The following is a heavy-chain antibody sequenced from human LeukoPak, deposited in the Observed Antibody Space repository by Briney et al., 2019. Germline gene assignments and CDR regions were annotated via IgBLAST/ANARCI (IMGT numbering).Heavy chain of an antibody. CDR1: GFTFGDYA. CDR3: TRDRRGYHYFDY. D-gene: IGHD1-1*01. J-gene: IGHJ4*02. V-gene: IGHV3-49*04. Sequence: GRSLRLSCTASGFTFGDYAMSWVRQAPAKGLEWVGFIRIKAYGETTEYAASVKGRFTISRDDSKSIAYLQMNSLKIEDTAVYYCTRDRRGYHYFDYWGQGTLVTVSS. CDR2: IRIKAYGETT.